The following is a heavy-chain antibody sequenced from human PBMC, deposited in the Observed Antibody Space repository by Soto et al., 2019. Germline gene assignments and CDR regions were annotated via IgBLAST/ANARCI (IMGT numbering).Heavy chain of an antibody. J-gene: IGHJ6*02. CDR1: GFTFSDFY. CDR2: ISSSSTI. V-gene: IGHV3-48*02. CDR3: ARDCGKGYGMDV. Sequence: GGSLRLSCAASGFTFSDFYMNWVRQAPGKGLEWVSSISSSSTIYYADSLKGRITISRDNAKNSLYLQMNSLRDEDTAVYYCARDCGKGYGMDVWGQGTTVTVSS.